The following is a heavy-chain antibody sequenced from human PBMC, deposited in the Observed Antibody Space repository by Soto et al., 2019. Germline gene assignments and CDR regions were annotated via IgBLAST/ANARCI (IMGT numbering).Heavy chain of an antibody. CDR3: ATTRDGYNRKNFDY. CDR2: IIPIFGTA. V-gene: IGHV1-69*13. Sequence: SVKVSCKASGGTFSSYAISWVRQAPGQGLEWMGGIIPIFGTANYAQKFQGRVTITADESTSTAYMELSSLRSEDTAVYYCATTRDGYNRKNFDYCGQGTLVTVSS. D-gene: IGHD5-12*01. J-gene: IGHJ4*02. CDR1: GGTFSSYA.